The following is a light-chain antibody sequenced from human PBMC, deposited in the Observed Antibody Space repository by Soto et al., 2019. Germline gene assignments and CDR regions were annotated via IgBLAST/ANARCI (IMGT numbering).Light chain of an antibody. CDR2: ENT. CDR3: QSYDSGPRGWL. J-gene: IGLJ2*01. V-gene: IGLV1-40*01. CDR1: SSNIGAVFD. Sequence: QSVLTQPPSVSGAPGQRVTISCTGSSSNIGAVFDVHWYQQVPGTAPKLLIYENTKRPSGVPDRFSGSKSGTSASLAITGLPAEDEGEYYCQSYDSGPRGWLFGGRNKLTVL.